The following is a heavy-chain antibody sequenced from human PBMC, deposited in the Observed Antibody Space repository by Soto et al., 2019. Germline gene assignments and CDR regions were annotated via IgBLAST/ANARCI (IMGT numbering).Heavy chain of an antibody. CDR3: ARDRDDYGSGNYYNRSDF. V-gene: IGHV1-69*01. D-gene: IGHD3-10*01. CDR2: IIPIFGTP. CDR1: GGIFSTYA. Sequence: QVQVIQSGAEVKKPGSSVKVSCQVSGGIFSTYAMSWLRQAPGQGLEWMGGIIPIFGTPNYAQNFQGIVTITADESTSTAYMELSGLRSEDTAVYDCARDRDDYGSGNYYNRSDFWGQGTLVTVSS. J-gene: IGHJ4*02.